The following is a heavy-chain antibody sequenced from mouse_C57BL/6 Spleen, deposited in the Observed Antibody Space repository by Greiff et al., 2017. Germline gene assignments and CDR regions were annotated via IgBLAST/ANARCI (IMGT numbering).Heavy chain of an antibody. V-gene: IGHV5-4*01. Sequence: DVQLVESGGGLVKPGGSLKLSCAASGFTFSSYAMSWVRQTPEKRLEWVATISDGGSYTYYPDNVKGRFTISRDNAKNNLYLQMSHLKSEDTAMYYCARYDYDYYFDYWGQGTTLTVSS. D-gene: IGHD2-4*01. CDR2: ISDGGSYT. CDR1: GFTFSSYA. J-gene: IGHJ2*01. CDR3: ARYDYDYYFDY.